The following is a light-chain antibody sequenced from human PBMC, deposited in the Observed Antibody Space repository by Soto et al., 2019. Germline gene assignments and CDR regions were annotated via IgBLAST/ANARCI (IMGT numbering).Light chain of an antibody. Sequence: QSVLTQPPSASGTPGQGVAISCSGTSSNIGSNYVYWYQHLPGKAPKLLIYMNSRRPSGVPDRFSGSKSGTSASLAISGLRSEDEAEYYCATWDGILSQVVFGGGTKLTVL. J-gene: IGLJ2*01. V-gene: IGLV1-47*01. CDR3: ATWDGILSQVV. CDR1: SSNIGSNY. CDR2: MNS.